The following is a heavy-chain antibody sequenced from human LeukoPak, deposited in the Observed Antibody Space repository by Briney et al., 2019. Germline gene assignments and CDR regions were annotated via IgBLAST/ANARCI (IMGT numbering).Heavy chain of an antibody. Sequence: SETLPLTCTVSGGSISSSSYYWGWIRQPPGKGLEWIGSIYYSGSTYYNPSLKSRVTISVDTSKNQFSLKLSSVTAADTAVYYCARVMWSQGGYYYYMDVWGKGTTVTVSS. J-gene: IGHJ6*03. CDR1: GGSISSSSYY. CDR3: ARVMWSQGGYYYYMDV. CDR2: IYYSGST. V-gene: IGHV4-39*07. D-gene: IGHD1-26*01.